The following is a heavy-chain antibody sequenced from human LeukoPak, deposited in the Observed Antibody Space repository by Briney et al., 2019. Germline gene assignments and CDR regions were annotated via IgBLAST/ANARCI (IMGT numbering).Heavy chain of an antibody. CDR2: IIPISGTT. Sequence: SVKVSCKTSGGTFTSYAITWVRQAPGQGLEWMGKIIPISGTTNYAQKFQGRVTFTADESTSTAHMELSSLRSEDTALYYCARKLRLGGNWFDPWGQGTLVTVSP. V-gene: IGHV1-69*13. CDR1: GGTFTSYA. CDR3: ARKLRLGGNWFDP. J-gene: IGHJ5*02. D-gene: IGHD1-26*01.